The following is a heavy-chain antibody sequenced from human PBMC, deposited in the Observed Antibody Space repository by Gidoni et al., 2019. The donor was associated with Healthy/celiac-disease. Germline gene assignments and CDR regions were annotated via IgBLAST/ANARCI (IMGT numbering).Heavy chain of an antibody. CDR3: GRDGELWFGELSDREVYFQH. J-gene: IGHJ1*01. D-gene: IGHD3-10*01. CDR2: ISAYNGNT. V-gene: IGHV1-18*01. CDR1: GYTFTSYG. Sequence: QVQLVRSGVEVKKPGAYGKVSCQASGYTFTSYGTSWARQAPGQGLEWMGWISAYNGNTNYAQKLQGRVTMTTEASTSTAYMVLRSLRSADTTVDYCGRDGELWFGELSDREVYFQHWGQGTLVTVSS.